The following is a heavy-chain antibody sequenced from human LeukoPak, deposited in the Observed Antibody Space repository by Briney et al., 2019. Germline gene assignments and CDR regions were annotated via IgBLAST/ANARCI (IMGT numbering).Heavy chain of an antibody. D-gene: IGHD3-22*01. CDR2: ISRSANTI. V-gene: IGHV3-48*03. J-gene: IGHJ4*02. Sequence: GGSLRLSCAASGFTFSSYEMNWVRQAPGNGLEWVSYISRSANTIYYADSVKGRFTISRDNAKNSLYLQMNSLRAEDKAVYYCATRGYYHDSGGYSYFDYWGQGTLVTVSS. CDR3: ATRGYYHDSGGYSYFDY. CDR1: GFTFSSYE.